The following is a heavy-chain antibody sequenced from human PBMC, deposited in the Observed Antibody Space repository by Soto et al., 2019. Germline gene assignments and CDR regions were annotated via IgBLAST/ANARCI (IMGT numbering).Heavy chain of an antibody. CDR1: GFTFSDYY. CDR3: ARAGGFLEWFCDL. D-gene: IGHD3-3*01. V-gene: IGHV3-11*01. CDR2: ISSSGSTI. J-gene: IGHJ5*02. Sequence: QVQLVESGGGLVKPGGSLRLSCAASGFTFSDYYVTWIRQAPGKGLEWVSHISSSGSTIYYADSVKGRFTVSRDNANNSLYLQMNGLRAEDTAVYYCARAGGFLEWFCDLWGQGTLVTVSS.